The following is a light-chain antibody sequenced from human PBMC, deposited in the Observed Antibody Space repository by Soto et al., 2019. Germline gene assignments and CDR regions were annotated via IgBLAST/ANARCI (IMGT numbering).Light chain of an antibody. CDR1: QSISNY. CDR2: GAS. J-gene: IGKJ5*01. CDR3: QQSYSTPIT. V-gene: IGKV1-39*01. Sequence: DSQMSQSPSSLSTSVGDRGPVTCRASQSISNYLNWYQQRPGKAPKLLIYGASSLQSGVPSRFSGSRSETDFTFTISSLQPEDFETYDCQQSYSTPITFGQGTRLEIK.